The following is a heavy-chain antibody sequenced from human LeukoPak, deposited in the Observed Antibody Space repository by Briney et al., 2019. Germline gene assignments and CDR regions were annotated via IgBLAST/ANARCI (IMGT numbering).Heavy chain of an antibody. V-gene: IGHV4-59*08. J-gene: IGHJ4*02. Sequence: SETLSLACTVSGRSISSYYCSWIRQPPGEGLGWIGYIYYSGSTKFNPSLKSRVTISADTSKNQFSLKLRSVTAADKGVYYCARGSRDWVQTCYFDYWGQGTLVTVSS. CDR1: GRSISSYY. D-gene: IGHD3-9*01. CDR2: IYYSGST. CDR3: ARGSRDWVQTCYFDY.